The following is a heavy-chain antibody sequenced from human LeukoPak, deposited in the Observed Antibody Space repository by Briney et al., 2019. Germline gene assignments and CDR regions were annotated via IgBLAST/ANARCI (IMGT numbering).Heavy chain of an antibody. Sequence: GGSLRLSCAASGFTFSSYSMNWVRQAPGKGLEWVSSISSSSSYIYYADSVKGRFTISRDNAKNSLYLQMNSLRAEDTAVYYCGKEVERHFDLKYWGQGTLVTVSS. V-gene: IGHV3-21*01. J-gene: IGHJ4*02. CDR3: GKEVERHFDLKY. CDR1: GFTFSSYS. CDR2: ISSSSSYI.